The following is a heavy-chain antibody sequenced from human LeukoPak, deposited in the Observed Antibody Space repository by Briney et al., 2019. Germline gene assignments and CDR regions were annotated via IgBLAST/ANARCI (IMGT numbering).Heavy chain of an antibody. Sequence: SETLSLTCAVSGYSISSGYYWGWIRQPPGKGLEWIGSIYHSGSTYYNPSLKSRVTISVDTSKNQFSLKLSSVTAADTAVYYCARRSDFWKSSYYYMDVWGQGTLVTVSS. J-gene: IGHJ6*03. CDR3: ARRSDFWKSSYYYMDV. CDR2: IYHSGST. D-gene: IGHD3-3*01. CDR1: GYSISSGYY. V-gene: IGHV4-38-2*01.